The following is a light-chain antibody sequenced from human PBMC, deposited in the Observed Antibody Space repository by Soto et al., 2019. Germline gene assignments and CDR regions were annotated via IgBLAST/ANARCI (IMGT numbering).Light chain of an antibody. CDR2: AAS. CDR3: QQANSFPPT. CDR1: QGISNW. Sequence: DIQRTQSPSSVSASVGDRVTITCRASQGISNWLAWYQQKPGKAPNLLIFAASSLQSGVPSRFSGSGSGTDFTLTISDLQPEDFSTYYCQQANSFPPTFGQGTKLEIK. J-gene: IGKJ2*01. V-gene: IGKV1-12*01.